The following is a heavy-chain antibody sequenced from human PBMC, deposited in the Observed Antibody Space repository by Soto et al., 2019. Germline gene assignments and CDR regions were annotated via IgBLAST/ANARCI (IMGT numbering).Heavy chain of an antibody. V-gene: IGHV5-10-1*01. CDR3: ARNKRDYGWFDP. CDR1: VYRFTCFW. D-gene: IGHD4-17*01. J-gene: IGHJ5*02. Sequence: GEAMNISCKGSVYRFTCFWISWVRQMPGKGLEWMGRIDPSDSYTNYSPSFQGHVTISADKSISTAYLQWSSLKASDTAMYYCARNKRDYGWFDPWGQGTLVTVSS. CDR2: IDPSDSYT.